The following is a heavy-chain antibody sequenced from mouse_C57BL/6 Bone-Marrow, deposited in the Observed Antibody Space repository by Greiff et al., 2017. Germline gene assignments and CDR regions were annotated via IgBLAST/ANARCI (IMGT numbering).Heavy chain of an antibody. Sequence: QVQLQQSGAELVRPGTSVKVSCKASGYAFTNYLIEWVKQRPGQGLEWIGVINPGSGGTNYNEKFKGKATLTADKSSSTAYMQPSSLTSEDSAVYFWARYYDYGSSYDYFDYWGQGTTLTVSS. J-gene: IGHJ2*01. V-gene: IGHV1-54*01. CDR1: GYAFTNYL. CDR2: INPGSGGT. D-gene: IGHD1-1*01. CDR3: ARYYDYGSSYDYFDY.